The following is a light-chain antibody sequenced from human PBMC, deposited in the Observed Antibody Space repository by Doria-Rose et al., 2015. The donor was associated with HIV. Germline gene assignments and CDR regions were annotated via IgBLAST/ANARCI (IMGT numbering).Light chain of an antibody. CDR1: QSPLYTSKNY. CDR2: WAS. J-gene: IGKJ3*01. V-gene: IGKV4-1*01. Sequence: DIRVTQSPESLGMSLGERATLNCKSNQSPLYTSKNYLAWYQQQPGQPPKLLIYWASTRQSGVAARFSGSGSGTDFTLTISSLEAEDVAVYYCQQYYDTPSFGPGTTVDIK. CDR3: QQYYDTPS.